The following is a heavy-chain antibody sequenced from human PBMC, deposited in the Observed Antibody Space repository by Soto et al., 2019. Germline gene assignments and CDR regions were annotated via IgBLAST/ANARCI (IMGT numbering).Heavy chain of an antibody. CDR3: AKDHHDYSNTAYYYGMDV. V-gene: IGHV1-3*01. D-gene: IGHD4-4*01. CDR2: INAGNGNT. Sequence: ASVKVSCKASGYAFTSYAMHWVRHAPGQRLEWMGWINAGNGNTKYSQKFQGRVTITRDTSASTAYMELSSLRSEDTAVYYCAKDHHDYSNTAYYYGMDVWGQGTTVTVSS. J-gene: IGHJ6*02. CDR1: GYAFTSYA.